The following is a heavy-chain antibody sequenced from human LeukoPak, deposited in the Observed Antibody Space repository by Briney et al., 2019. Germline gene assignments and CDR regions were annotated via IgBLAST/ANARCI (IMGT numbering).Heavy chain of an antibody. Sequence: ASVKVSCKASGYTFTSYDINWVRQATGQGLEWMGWMNPNSGGTNYAQKFQGRVTMTRDTSISTAYMELSRLRSDDTAVYYCADITGTKPGDYWGQGTLVTVSS. CDR1: GYTFTSYD. CDR2: MNPNSGGT. D-gene: IGHD1-7*01. V-gene: IGHV1-2*02. J-gene: IGHJ4*02. CDR3: ADITGTKPGDY.